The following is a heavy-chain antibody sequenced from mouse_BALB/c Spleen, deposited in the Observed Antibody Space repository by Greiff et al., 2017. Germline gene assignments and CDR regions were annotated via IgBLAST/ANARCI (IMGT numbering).Heavy chain of an antibody. J-gene: IGHJ4*01. CDR2: ISTYYGDA. CDR3: AAMITTDYYAMDY. D-gene: IGHD2-4*01. V-gene: IGHV1S137*01. CDR1: GYTFTDYA. Sequence: VKLQESGAELVRPGVSVKISCKGSGYTFTDYAMHWVKQSHAKSLEWIGVISTYYGDASYNQKFKGKATMTVDKSSSTAYMELARLTSEDSAIYYCAAMITTDYYAMDYWGQGTSVTVSS.